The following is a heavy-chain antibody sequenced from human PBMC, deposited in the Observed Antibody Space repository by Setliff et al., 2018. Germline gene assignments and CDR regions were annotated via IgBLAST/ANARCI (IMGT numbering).Heavy chain of an antibody. CDR3: VREGVDTRSSTDYRYYMDV. J-gene: IGHJ6*03. D-gene: IGHD5-18*01. V-gene: IGHV1-46*01. CDR2: INPGGGST. CDR1: GYTFTNHY. Sequence: ASVKVSCKASGYTFTNHYMHWVRQAPGQGLEWMGMINPGGGSTTYAQKFQGRVTMTRDTSTSTGYMELSSLRTEDTAVYYCVREGVDTRSSTDYRYYMDVWGKGTTVTVSS.